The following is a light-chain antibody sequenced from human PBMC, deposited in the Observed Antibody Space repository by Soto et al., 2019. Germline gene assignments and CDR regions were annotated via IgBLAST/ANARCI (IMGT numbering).Light chain of an antibody. J-gene: IGKJ1*01. CDR3: QQYNSYSRT. Sequence: EVMLTQSPGTLSLSPGERATLSCRASQSVTNNLAWYQQKPGQAPRLLIYGASTRATGVTARFRGGGSGTEFTLTISSLQSDDFATYYCQQYNSYSRTFGQGTKVDI. CDR1: QSVTNN. CDR2: GAS. V-gene: IGKV3-15*01.